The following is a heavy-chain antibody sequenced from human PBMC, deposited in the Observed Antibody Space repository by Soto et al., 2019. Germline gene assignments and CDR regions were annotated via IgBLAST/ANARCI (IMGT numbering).Heavy chain of an antibody. CDR3: ARDASDYGDPPYFDY. CDR2: IIPIFGTA. CDR1: GGTFTSYA. V-gene: IGHV1-69*01. D-gene: IGHD4-17*01. Sequence: QVQLVQSGAEVEKPGSSVMLSCKAYGGTFTSYAISWVRQAPGHGLEWMGGIIPIFGTANYAQKFQGRVTITAAESTSTAYMERSSLRFEDTGVYYCARDASDYGDPPYFDYWGQGTLVTVSS. J-gene: IGHJ4*02.